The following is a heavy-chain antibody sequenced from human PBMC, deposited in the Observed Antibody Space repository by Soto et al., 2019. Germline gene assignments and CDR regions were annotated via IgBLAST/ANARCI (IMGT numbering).Heavy chain of an antibody. CDR1: GGSISSGGYY. CDR3: ARSTAP. CDR2: SYYSGST. J-gene: IGHJ5*02. V-gene: IGHV4-31*03. Sequence: QVQLQESGPGLVKPSQTLSLTCTVSGGSISSGGYYWSWIRQHPGKGLEWIGYSYYSGSTSYNPSLKSRITIPVDTSKHQSTVKLSSVTAAATAVYYCARSTAPWGQATLVTVSS.